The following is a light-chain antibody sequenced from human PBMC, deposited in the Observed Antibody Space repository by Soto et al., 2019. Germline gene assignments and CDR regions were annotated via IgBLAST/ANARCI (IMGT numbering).Light chain of an antibody. Sequence: EIVLTQSPGTLSLSPGERATLSCRASQSVSSTSLAWDQQKPGQAPRLLMYGVSSRATGIPDRFSGSGSGTDFTLTINRLEPEDFAVYFCQQYDSSVWTFGQGTKV. J-gene: IGKJ1*01. V-gene: IGKV3-20*01. CDR1: QSVSSTS. CDR2: GVS. CDR3: QQYDSSVWT.